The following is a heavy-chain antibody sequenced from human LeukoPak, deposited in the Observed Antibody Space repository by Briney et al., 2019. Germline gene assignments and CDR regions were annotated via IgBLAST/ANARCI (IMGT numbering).Heavy chain of an antibody. Sequence: GGSLKLSCAASGFTFGDSAIHWVRQASGKGLEWVGRIRTKANSYATAYAASLKGRFTVSRDDSKNTAYLQMNSLRAEDTAVYYCAIFLTDFWSGYYGQASNFDYWGQGTLVTVSS. CDR2: IRTKANSYAT. D-gene: IGHD3-3*01. CDR3: AIFLTDFWSGYYGQASNFDY. CDR1: GFTFGDSA. V-gene: IGHV3-73*01. J-gene: IGHJ4*02.